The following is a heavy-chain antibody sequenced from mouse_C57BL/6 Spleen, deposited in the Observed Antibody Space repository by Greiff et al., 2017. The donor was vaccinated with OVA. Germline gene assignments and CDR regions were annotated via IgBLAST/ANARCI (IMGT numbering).Heavy chain of an antibody. CDR1: GYAFTNYL. CDR3: ATGVLRPMDY. J-gene: IGHJ4*01. Sequence: QVQLKQSGAELVRPGTSVKVSCKASGYAFTNYLIEWVKQRPGQGLEWIGVINPGSGGTNYNEKFKGKATLTADKSYSTAYMQLSSLTSEDSAVYFCATGVLRPMDYWGQGTSVTVSS. D-gene: IGHD1-2*01. V-gene: IGHV1-54*01. CDR2: INPGSGGT.